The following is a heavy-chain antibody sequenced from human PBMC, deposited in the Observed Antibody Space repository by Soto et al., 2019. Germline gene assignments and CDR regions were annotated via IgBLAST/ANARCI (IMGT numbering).Heavy chain of an antibody. D-gene: IGHD2-15*01. V-gene: IGHV3-9*01. J-gene: IGHJ4*02. Sequence: GGSLRLSCAASGFTFDDYAMHWVRQAPGKGLEWVSGISWNSGSIGYADSVKGRFTISRDNAKNSLYLQMNSLRAEDTALYYCAKDMGERYCSGGSCYNFDYWGQGTLVTVSS. CDR1: GFTFDDYA. CDR2: ISWNSGSI. CDR3: AKDMGERYCSGGSCYNFDY.